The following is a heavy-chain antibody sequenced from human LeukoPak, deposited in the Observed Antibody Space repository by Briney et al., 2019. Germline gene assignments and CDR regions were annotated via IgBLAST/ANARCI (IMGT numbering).Heavy chain of an antibody. CDR3: ARDREYGITGSQEPTYYFDY. CDR2: INPNSGGT. J-gene: IGHJ4*02. CDR1: GYTFTGYY. V-gene: IGHV1-2*02. Sequence: ASEKVSCKASGYTFTGYYMHWVRQAPGQGLEWMGWINPNSGGTNYAQKFQGRVTMTRDTSISTAYMELSRLRSDDTAVYYCARDREYGITGSQEPTYYFDYWGQGTLVTVSS. D-gene: IGHD1-20*01.